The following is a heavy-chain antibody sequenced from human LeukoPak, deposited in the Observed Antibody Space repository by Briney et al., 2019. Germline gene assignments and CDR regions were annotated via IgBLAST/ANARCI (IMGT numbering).Heavy chain of an antibody. Sequence: GGSLRLSCAASGFTFSSYGMSWVRQAPGKGLEWVSTINGGPDDNTYYADSVKGRFTISRDNPRNTLYLQMNSLRAEDTAIYFCAKDFAISLRFGEDYYGMDVWGQGTTVTVSS. V-gene: IGHV3-23*01. CDR2: INGGPDDNT. CDR3: AKDFAISLRFGEDYYGMDV. D-gene: IGHD3-10*01. CDR1: GFTFSSYG. J-gene: IGHJ6*02.